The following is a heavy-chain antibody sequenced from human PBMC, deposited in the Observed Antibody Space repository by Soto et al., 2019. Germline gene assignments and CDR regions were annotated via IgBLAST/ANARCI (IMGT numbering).Heavy chain of an antibody. J-gene: IGHJ6*02. D-gene: IGHD3-16*02. Sequence: RASVKVSCKASGGTFSSYAISWVRQAPGQGLEWMGGIIPIFVTAHYAQKFQGRVTITADESTSTAYMELSSLRSEDTAVYYCACYSRSYDYVWGSYRTPTDYYYYGMDVWGHGTTVTPSS. CDR1: GGTFSSYA. CDR2: IIPIFVTA. V-gene: IGHV1-69*13. CDR3: ACYSRSYDYVWGSYRTPTDYYYYGMDV.